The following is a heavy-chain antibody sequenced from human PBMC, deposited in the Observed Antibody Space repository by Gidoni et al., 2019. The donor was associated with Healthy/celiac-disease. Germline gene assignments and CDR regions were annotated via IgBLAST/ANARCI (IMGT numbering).Heavy chain of an antibody. CDR1: GGSFSGYY. D-gene: IGHD3-16*01. CDR2: INHSGST. V-gene: IGHV4-34*01. J-gene: IGHJ4*02. CDR3: ARGRRQWWGSGYYFDY. Sequence: QVQLQQWGAGLLKPSETLSLTCAVYGGSFSGYYWSWIRQPPGKGLEWIGEINHSGSTNYNPSLKSRVTISVDTSKNQFSLKLSSVTAADTAVYYCARGRRQWWGSGYYFDYWGQGTLVTVSS.